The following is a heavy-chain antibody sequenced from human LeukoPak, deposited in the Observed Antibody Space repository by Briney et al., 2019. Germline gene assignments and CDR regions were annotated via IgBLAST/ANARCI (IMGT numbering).Heavy chain of an antibody. V-gene: IGHV3-21*01. CDR3: AREITSSSSFDS. Sequence: GGSLRLSCAASGFPFSRYSMNWVRQAPGKGLEWVSSITSSSGYIHYADSVKGRFTISRDNAKNSLYLQMNSLRAEDTAVYYCAREITSSSSFDSWGQGILVTVSS. CDR1: GFPFSRYS. D-gene: IGHD6-6*01. J-gene: IGHJ4*02. CDR2: ITSSSGYI.